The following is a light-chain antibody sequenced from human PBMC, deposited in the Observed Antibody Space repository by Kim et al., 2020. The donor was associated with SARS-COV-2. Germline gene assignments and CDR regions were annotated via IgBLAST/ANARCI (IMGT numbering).Light chain of an antibody. CDR1: QTITSY. J-gene: IGKJ5*01. Sequence: DIQLTQSPSSLSASVGDRVTITCRASQTITSYLNWYQHKPGKAPELLIYTTSSLQSGVPSRFSGSGFGTEFSLTISSLQPEDFATYFCQQSLSTPVTFGQGTRLGIK. CDR2: TTS. V-gene: IGKV1-39*01. CDR3: QQSLSTPVT.